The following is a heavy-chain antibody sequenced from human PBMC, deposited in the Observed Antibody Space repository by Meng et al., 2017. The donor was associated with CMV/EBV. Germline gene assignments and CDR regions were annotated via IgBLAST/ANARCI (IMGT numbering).Heavy chain of an antibody. CDR1: GFTFSSYS. J-gene: IGHJ2*01. D-gene: IGHD2-2*01. V-gene: IGHV3-21*01. CDR2: ISSSSSYI. CDR3: ARTKLFVVIPTGRNWYFDL. Sequence: GESLKISCAASGFTFSSYSMNWVRQAPGKGLEWVSSISSSSSYIYYADSVKGRFTISRDNAKNSLFLQMNSLRAEDTAQYFCARTKLFVVIPTGRNWYFDLWGRGTLVTVSS.